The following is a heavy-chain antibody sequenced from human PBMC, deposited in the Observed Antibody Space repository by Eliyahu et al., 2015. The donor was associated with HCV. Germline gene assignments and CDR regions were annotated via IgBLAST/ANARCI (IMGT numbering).Heavy chain of an antibody. CDR2: ISWNSGSI. V-gene: IGHV3-9*01. Sequence: EVQLVESGGGLVQXGRSLRXSCAASXFTFXDYAMXWXRQAPGKGLXWVSGISWNSGSIGYADSVKGRFTISRDNAKNSLYLQMNSLRAEDTALYYCAKDISTVGATTSFDIWGQGTMVTVSS. CDR3: AKDISTVGATTSFDI. J-gene: IGHJ3*02. CDR1: XFTFXDYA. D-gene: IGHD1-26*01.